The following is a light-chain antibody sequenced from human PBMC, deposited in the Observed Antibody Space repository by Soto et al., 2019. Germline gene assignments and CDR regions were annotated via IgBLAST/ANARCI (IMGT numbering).Light chain of an antibody. Sequence: DIQMTQSPSSLSASVGDRVTITCRASQGIRNDLAWYQQKPGKAPKRLIYTASTLQSGVPSRFSGSGSGTEFTLTINSLQPEYFATYYCLQYNDYWTFGQGTKVEIK. CDR1: QGIRND. V-gene: IGKV1-17*01. CDR3: LQYNDYWT. J-gene: IGKJ1*01. CDR2: TAS.